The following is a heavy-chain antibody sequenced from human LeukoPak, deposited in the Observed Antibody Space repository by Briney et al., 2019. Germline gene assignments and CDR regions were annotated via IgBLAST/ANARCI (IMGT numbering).Heavy chain of an antibody. J-gene: IGHJ3*02. D-gene: IGHD7-27*01. CDR2: ISGSNGNT. CDR3: AREEGNWGDAFDI. CDR1: GYPFTGYY. Sequence: ASVKVSCKASGYPFTGYYMHWVRQAPGQGLEWMGWISGSNGNTNYAQKLQGRVTMTTDTSTSTAYMELRSLRSDDTAVYYCAREEGNWGDAFDIWGQGTMVTVSS. V-gene: IGHV1-18*04.